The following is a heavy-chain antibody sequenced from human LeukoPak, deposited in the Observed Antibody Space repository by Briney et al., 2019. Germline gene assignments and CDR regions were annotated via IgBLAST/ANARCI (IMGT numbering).Heavy chain of an antibody. V-gene: IGHV3-23*01. CDR3: AKVPASRWFFDY. CDR1: GFTFGSYA. Sequence: GGSLRLSCAAAGFTFGSYAMSWVRQTPGKGLEWVPTISGSGNNTYYADSVKGRFTISRDSSKNTMYLQMNSLRAEDTAVYYCAKVPASRWFFDYWGQGTLVTVSS. J-gene: IGHJ4*02. D-gene: IGHD2-15*01. CDR2: ISGSGNNT.